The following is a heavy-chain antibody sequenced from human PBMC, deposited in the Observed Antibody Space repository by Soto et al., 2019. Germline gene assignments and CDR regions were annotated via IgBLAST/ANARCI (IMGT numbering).Heavy chain of an antibody. CDR1: GASFTTGHW. Sequence: QVQLQESGPGLVKASGTLSLTCAVSGASFTTGHWWTWVRQSPGKGLEWIGEIYQSGITNYNPSLSSRLTISMDKSKNKSSLKLTSVTAADTALYYCARGFSFSDSPGDDRIYFYYGLDVWGQGTTVTISS. CDR2: IYQSGIT. V-gene: IGHV4-4*02. CDR3: ARGFSFSDSPGDDRIYFYYGLDV. D-gene: IGHD3-22*01. J-gene: IGHJ6*02.